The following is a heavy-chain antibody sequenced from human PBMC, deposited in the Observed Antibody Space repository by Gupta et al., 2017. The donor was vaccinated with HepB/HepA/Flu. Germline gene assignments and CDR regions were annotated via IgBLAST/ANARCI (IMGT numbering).Heavy chain of an antibody. CDR1: GYTFTNHW. D-gene: IGHD4-11*01. CDR2: SWPGDSDT. Sequence: EVQLVQSGAEVKRPGESLTISCQVSGYTFTNHWIGWVRQMPGKGPEWMGISWPGDSDTKYNPSFEGQVTISVDKSITTAYLQWRSLKASDTAIYYCARRISVTAFDYWGQGTLVTVSS. CDR3: ARRISVTAFDY. J-gene: IGHJ4*02. V-gene: IGHV5-51*01.